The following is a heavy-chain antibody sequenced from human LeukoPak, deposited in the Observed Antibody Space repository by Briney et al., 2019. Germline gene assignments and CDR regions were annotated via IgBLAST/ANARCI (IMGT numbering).Heavy chain of an antibody. D-gene: IGHD6-19*01. V-gene: IGHV1-3*01. Sequence: AASVKVSCKASGYTFTSYAVHWVRQAPGQRLEWMGWINAGNGNTKYSQKFQGRVTITRDTSASTAYMELSSLRSEDTAVYYCARDLESSGWHFDYWGQGTLVTVSS. CDR3: ARDLESSGWHFDY. J-gene: IGHJ4*02. CDR1: GYTFTSYA. CDR2: INAGNGNT.